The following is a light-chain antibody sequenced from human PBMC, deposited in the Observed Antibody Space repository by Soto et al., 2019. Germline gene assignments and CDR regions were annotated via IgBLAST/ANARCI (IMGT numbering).Light chain of an antibody. CDR3: QHRRNSIYN. J-gene: IGKJ2*01. CDR2: DAS. V-gene: IGKV3-11*01. CDR1: QDLAMF. Sequence: EIVLIQSPATLSLSPGDRATLSCRASQDLAMFLAWYQQKPGQPPRLLIHDASNRAASIPTRFCGSGSGTDFTLTVSDLDPEDFAIYYFQHRRNSIYNFGQGTRLEIK.